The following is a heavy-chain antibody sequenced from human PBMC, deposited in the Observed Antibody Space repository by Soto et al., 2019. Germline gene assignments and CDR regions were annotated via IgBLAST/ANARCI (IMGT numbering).Heavy chain of an antibody. V-gene: IGHV3-21*01. CDR1: GFTFSSYS. D-gene: IGHD5-18*01. CDR2: ISSSSSYI. Sequence: GGSLRLSCAASGFTFSSYSMNWVRQAPGKGPEWVSSISSSSSYIYYADSVKGRFTISRDNAKNSLYLQMNSLRAEDTAVYYCAREIEYSYGYGNWFDPWGQGTLVTVSS. J-gene: IGHJ5*02. CDR3: AREIEYSYGYGNWFDP.